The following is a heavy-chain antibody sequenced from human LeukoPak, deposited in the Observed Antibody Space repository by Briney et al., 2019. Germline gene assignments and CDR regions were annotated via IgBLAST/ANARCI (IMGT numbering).Heavy chain of an antibody. CDR1: GFGFSNFW. J-gene: IGHJ3*02. CDR2: IKEDGSLK. CDR3: ARNMITFGGVAPDAFDI. D-gene: IGHD3-16*01. Sequence: GGSLRLSCAASGFGFSNFWMSWVRQAPGKGPEWVANIKEDGSLKNYVDSVEGRFTVSRDNAKNTLYLQMNSPRLEDTAVYYCARNMITFGGVAPDAFDIWGQGTMVTVSS. V-gene: IGHV3-7*01.